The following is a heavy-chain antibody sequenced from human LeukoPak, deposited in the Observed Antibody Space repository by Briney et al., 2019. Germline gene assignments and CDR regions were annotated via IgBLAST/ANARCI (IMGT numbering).Heavy chain of an antibody. Sequence: SETLPLTCTVSGGSISSYYWSWIRQPAGKGLEWIGRIYTSGSTNYNPSLKSRVTMSVDTSKNQFSLKLSSVTAADTAVYYCSRAPVVVITPSAFDIWGQGTMVTVSS. D-gene: IGHD3-22*01. CDR2: IYTSGST. CDR1: GGSISSYY. CDR3: SRAPVVVITPSAFDI. J-gene: IGHJ3*02. V-gene: IGHV4-4*07.